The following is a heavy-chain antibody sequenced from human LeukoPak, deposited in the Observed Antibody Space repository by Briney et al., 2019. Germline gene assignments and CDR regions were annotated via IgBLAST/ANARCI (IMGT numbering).Heavy chain of an antibody. CDR2: IHYSGST. CDR1: GGSINSSSYY. CDR3: ARDQEPNYSEKNWFDP. J-gene: IGHJ5*02. V-gene: IGHV4-31*03. D-gene: IGHD1-26*01. Sequence: SETLSLTCTVSGGSINSSSYYWGWVRQPPGKGLEWIGYIHYSGSTYYNPSLKSRVTISVDTSKNQFSLKLSSVSAADTAVYYCARDQEPNYSEKNWFDPWGQGTLVTVSS.